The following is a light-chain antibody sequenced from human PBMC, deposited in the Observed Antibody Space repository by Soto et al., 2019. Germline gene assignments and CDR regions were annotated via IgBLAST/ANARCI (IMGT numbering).Light chain of an antibody. CDR1: QSISSY. CDR3: QQSYSTPLT. CDR2: GGS. J-gene: IGKJ4*01. V-gene: IGKV1-39*01. Sequence: DIQMTQSPSSLSASVGDRVTITCRASQSISSYLNWYQQKPGKAPKILIYGGSSLQSGVPSRFSGSGSGTDLTLTISRLQPEDLATYYCQQSYSTPLTFGGGTKVEIK.